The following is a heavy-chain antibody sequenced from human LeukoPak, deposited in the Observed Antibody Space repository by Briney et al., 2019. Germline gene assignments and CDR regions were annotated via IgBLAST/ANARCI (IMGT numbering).Heavy chain of an antibody. Sequence: ASVTVSCKASGYTFTGYYIHWVRQAPGQGLEWMGWINPNSGGTNYAQNFQGSITMTRDTSISTAYMELSRLRSDDPAVYYCATTRRYYYDSSGPDGFDLWGQGTMVTVSS. V-gene: IGHV1-2*02. D-gene: IGHD3-22*01. CDR1: GYTFTGYY. CDR2: INPNSGGT. CDR3: ATTRRYYYDSSGPDGFDL. J-gene: IGHJ3*01.